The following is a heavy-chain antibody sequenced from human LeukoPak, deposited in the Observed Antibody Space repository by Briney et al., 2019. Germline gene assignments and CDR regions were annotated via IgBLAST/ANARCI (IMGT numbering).Heavy chain of an antibody. V-gene: IGHV3-23*01. D-gene: IGHD3-9*01. CDR1: GFTFSTYV. CDR2: ISGSGDNT. Sequence: GGSLRRSCSASGFTFSTYVMSWVRQAQGKELEWVSGISGSGDNTYYADSVKGRFTISRDNSKNTLHLQMNSLRAEDTAVYYCAKGSGYDTDFDYWGQGTLATVSS. J-gene: IGHJ4*02. CDR3: AKGSGYDTDFDY.